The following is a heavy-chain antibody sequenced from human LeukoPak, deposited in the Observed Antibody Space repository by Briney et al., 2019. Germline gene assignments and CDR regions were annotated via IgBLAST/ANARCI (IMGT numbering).Heavy chain of an antibody. J-gene: IGHJ4*02. CDR3: ARGEQWLVLDY. V-gene: IGHV4-59*01. CDR1: GGSISSYY. Sequence: SETLSLTCTVSGGSISSYYWSWIRQPPGKGLEWIGYIHYSGSTNYNPSLKSRVTISVDTSKNQFSLKLSSVTAADTAVYYCARGEQWLVLDYWGQGTLVTVSS. D-gene: IGHD6-19*01. CDR2: IHYSGST.